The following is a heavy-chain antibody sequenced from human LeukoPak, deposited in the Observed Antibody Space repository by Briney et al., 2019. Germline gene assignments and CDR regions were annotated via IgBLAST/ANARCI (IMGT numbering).Heavy chain of an antibody. D-gene: IGHD3-9*01. J-gene: IGHJ4*02. Sequence: ASVKVSCKASGGIFSSYAISWVRQAPGQGLEWMERIIPILGIANYAQKFQGRVTITADKSTSTAYMELSSLRSEDTAVYYCARDDDILTGYVYWGQGTLVTVSS. CDR1: GGIFSSYA. V-gene: IGHV1-69*04. CDR2: IIPILGIA. CDR3: ARDDDILTGYVY.